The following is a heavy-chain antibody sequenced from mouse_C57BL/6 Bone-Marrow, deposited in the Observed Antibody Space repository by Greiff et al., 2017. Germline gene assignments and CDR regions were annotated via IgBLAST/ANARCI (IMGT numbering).Heavy chain of an antibody. CDR2: IYPRDGST. D-gene: IGHD1-1*01. CDR1: GYTFTSYD. V-gene: IGHV1-85*01. CDR3: VYYYGSSWYYFDY. J-gene: IGHJ2*01. Sequence: QVQLQQSGPELVKPGASVKLSCKASGYTFTSYDINWVKQRPGQGLAWIGWIYPRDGSTKYNEKFKGKATLTVDTSSRTAYMELHSLTSEDSAVYFCVYYYGSSWYYFDYWGQGTTLTVSS.